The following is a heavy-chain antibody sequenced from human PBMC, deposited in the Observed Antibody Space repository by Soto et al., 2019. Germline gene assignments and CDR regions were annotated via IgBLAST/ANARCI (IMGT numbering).Heavy chain of an antibody. J-gene: IGHJ4*02. V-gene: IGHV1-2*02. CDR3: ARDRDNYGSWSYYG. CDR1: GYTFTDYY. CDR2: INPDRGVT. D-gene: IGHD3-10*01. Sequence: ASVKVSCQASGYTFTDYYVRWVRQAPGQGLEWMGWINPDRGVTDSSQKFQGRVIMSRDTSISTAYMELSRLRSDDTAVYYCARDRDNYGSWSYYGWGQGTLVTVSS.